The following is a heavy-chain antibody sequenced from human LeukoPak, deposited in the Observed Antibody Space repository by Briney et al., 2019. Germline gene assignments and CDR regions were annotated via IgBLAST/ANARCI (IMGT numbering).Heavy chain of an antibody. CDR3: ARLLTAYSSGWYMRYFDY. Sequence: PSGTLSLTCAVSGGSISSSNWWSWVRQPPGKGLEWIGEIYHSGSTNYNPSLKSRVTISVDKSKNQFSLKLSSVTAADSAVYYCARLLTAYSSGWYMRYFDYWGQGTLVTVSS. CDR2: IYHSGST. D-gene: IGHD6-19*01. J-gene: IGHJ4*02. CDR1: GGSISSSNW. V-gene: IGHV4-4*02.